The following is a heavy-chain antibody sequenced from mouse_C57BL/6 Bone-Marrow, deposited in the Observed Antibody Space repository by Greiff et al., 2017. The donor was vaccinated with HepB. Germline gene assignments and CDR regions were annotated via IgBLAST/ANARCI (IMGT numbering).Heavy chain of an antibody. D-gene: IGHD3-2*02. CDR3: ARASGYPFAY. CDR1: GYTFTDYY. J-gene: IGHJ3*01. Sequence: VQLQQSGPELVKPGASVKISCKASGYTFTDYYMNWVKQSHGKSLEWIGDINPNNGGTSYNQKFKGKATLTVDKSSSTAYMELRSLTSEDSAVYYCARASGYPFAYWGQGTLVTVSA. CDR2: INPNNGGT. V-gene: IGHV1-26*01.